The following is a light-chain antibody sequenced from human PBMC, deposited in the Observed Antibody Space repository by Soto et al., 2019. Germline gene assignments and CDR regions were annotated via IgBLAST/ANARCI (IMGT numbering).Light chain of an antibody. CDR2: GAS. CDR3: QQYGSSPRT. CDR1: QTVSSSQ. Sequence: EIVLTQSPVTLSLSPGERATLSCRASQTVSSSQLAWYQQKPGQAPKLLMYGASSRAAGVPDRFSGSGSGTDFTLTISRLEPEDFAVYYCQQYGSSPRTFGQGTKVDIK. V-gene: IGKV3-20*01. J-gene: IGKJ1*01.